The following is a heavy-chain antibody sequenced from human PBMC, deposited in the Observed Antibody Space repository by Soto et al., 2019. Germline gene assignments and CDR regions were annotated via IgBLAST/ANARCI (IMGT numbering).Heavy chain of an antibody. D-gene: IGHD6-19*01. V-gene: IGHV4-34*01. J-gene: IGHJ4*02. CDR3: ARESVGWPYYFDY. CDR2: INHSGST. CDR1: GGSFSGYY. Sequence: QVQLQQWGAGLLKPSETLSLTCAVYGGSFSGYYWSWIRQPPGKGLEWIGEINHSGSTNYNPSLKSRVTISVDTSKNQFSMKLSSVTAADTAVYYWARESVGWPYYFDYWGQGTLVTVSS.